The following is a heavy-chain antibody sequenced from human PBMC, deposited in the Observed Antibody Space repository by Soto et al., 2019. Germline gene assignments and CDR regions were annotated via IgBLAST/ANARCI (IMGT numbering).Heavy chain of an antibody. CDR3: ARDTDFSAYAYYYYGMDV. CDR1: GFTFSSYW. D-gene: IGHD3-3*01. V-gene: IGHV3-7*03. J-gene: IGHJ6*02. CDR2: IKQDGSEK. Sequence: GSLRLSCAASGFTFSSYWMSWVRQAPGKGLEWVANIKQDGSEKYYVDSVKGRFTISRDNAKNSLYLQMNSLRAEDTAVYYCARDTDFSAYAYYYYGMDVWGQGTTVTVSS.